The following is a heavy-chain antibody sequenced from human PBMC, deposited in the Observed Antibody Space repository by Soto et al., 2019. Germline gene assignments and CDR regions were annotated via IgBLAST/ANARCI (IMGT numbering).Heavy chain of an antibody. Sequence: SVKVSCKASGGTFSSYAISWVRQAPGQGLEWMGGIIPILGITNYAQKFQGRVTIDADNSSSTAYMEVSSLRSGDTAMYYCARTCGRYATGCVDYWGQGTLVTVSS. CDR2: IIPILGIT. J-gene: IGHJ4*02. V-gene: IGHV1-69*10. CDR1: GGTFSSYA. D-gene: IGHD3-16*01. CDR3: ARTCGRYATGCVDY.